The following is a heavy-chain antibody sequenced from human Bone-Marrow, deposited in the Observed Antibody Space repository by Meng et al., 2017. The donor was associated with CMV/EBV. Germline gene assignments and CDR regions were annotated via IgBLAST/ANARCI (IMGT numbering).Heavy chain of an antibody. J-gene: IGHJ6*02. CDR3: LRDLIRFPRLLDG. V-gene: IGHV3-48*04. CDR2: ISSSSSTI. Sequence: SLKISCAASGFTFSSYSMNWVRQAPGKELEWVSYISSSSSTIYYADSVKGRFTISRDNAKNSLYLQRNSLRAEDTAVYYVLRDLIRFPRLLDGWGQGTTVTVSS. CDR1: GFTFSSYS. D-gene: IGHD2-21*01.